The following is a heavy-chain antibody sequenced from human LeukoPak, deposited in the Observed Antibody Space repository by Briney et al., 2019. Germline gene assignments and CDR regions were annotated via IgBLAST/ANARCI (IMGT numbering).Heavy chain of an antibody. CDR3: ASNPPVYYGSGSPYGMDV. Sequence: ASVKVSCKASGYTFTGYYMHWVRQAPGQGLEWMGWISAYNGNTNYAQKLQGRVTMTTDTSTSTAYMELRSLRSDDTAVYYCASNPPVYYGSGSPYGMDVWGQGTTVTVSS. CDR2: ISAYNGNT. D-gene: IGHD3-10*01. CDR1: GYTFTGYY. J-gene: IGHJ6*02. V-gene: IGHV1-18*04.